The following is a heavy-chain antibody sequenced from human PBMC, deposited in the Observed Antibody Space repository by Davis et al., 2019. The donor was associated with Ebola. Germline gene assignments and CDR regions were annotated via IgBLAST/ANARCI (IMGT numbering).Heavy chain of an antibody. V-gene: IGHV3-23*01. CDR1: GGSISSYY. CDR3: AKGPLRFLEWLFDY. J-gene: IGHJ4*02. D-gene: IGHD3-3*01. Sequence: PSETLSLTCTVSGGSISSYYWSWVRQAPGKGLEWVSTISGSGTYTYYADSVKGRFTISRDNSKDTLYLQMNSLRAEDTALYYCAKGPLRFLEWLFDYWGQGTLVTVSS. CDR2: ISGSGTYT.